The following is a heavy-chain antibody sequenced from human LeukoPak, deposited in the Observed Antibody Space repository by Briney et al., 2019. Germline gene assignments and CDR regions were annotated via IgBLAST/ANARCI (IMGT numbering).Heavy chain of an antibody. J-gene: IGHJ1*01. Sequence: SETLSLTCTVSGGSISSSEYRWGWIRQPPGKGLEWIGTIDYSGSTYYNPSLKSRVTISVDTSKNQFSLELYSVTAADTAVYYCARGGWYPESFQHWGQGALVTVSS. V-gene: IGHV4-39*01. D-gene: IGHD6-19*01. CDR1: GGSISSSEYR. CDR2: IDYSGST. CDR3: ARGGWYPESFQH.